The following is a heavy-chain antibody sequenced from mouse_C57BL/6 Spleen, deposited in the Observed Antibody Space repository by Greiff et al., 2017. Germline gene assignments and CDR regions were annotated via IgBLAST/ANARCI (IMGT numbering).Heavy chain of an antibody. D-gene: IGHD1-1*01. CDR2: IHPSDSDT. V-gene: IGHV1-74*01. CDR1: GYTFTSYW. Sequence: VQLKQPGAELVKPGASVKVSCKASGYTFTSYWMHWVKQRPGQGLEWIGRIHPSDSDTNYNQKFKGKATLTVDKSSSTAYMQLSSLTSEDSAVYYCAIRGILGSWYFDVWGTGTTVTVSS. CDR3: AIRGILGSWYFDV. J-gene: IGHJ1*03.